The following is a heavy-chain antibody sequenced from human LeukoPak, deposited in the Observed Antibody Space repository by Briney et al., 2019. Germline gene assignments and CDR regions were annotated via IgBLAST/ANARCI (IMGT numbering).Heavy chain of an antibody. J-gene: IGHJ4*02. D-gene: IGHD3-10*01. V-gene: IGHV5-51*01. CDR1: GYNFISYW. CDR3: VRRYYASGTYLMDY. CDR2: IYPRDSDT. Sequence: GESLKISCKGSGYNFISYWIGWARQMPGKGLEWMGIIYPRDSDTRYSPSFQGQVTFSADKSISTAYLRWSSLKASDTAMYYCVRRYYASGTYLMDYWGQGTLVTVSS.